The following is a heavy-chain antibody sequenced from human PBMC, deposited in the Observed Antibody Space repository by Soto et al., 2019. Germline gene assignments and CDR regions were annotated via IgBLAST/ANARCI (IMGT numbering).Heavy chain of an antibody. CDR2: ISKDGDNE. CDR1: GFTFRSYG. Sequence: GGSLRLSCAASGFTFRSYGMHWVRQAPGKGLEWVAVISKDGDNEYYADSVKGRFSISRDNSKNTLFLQMNSLRPEDTAVYYCAKYQAPTSYWGAGTGAHWGQGTPVTVSS. CDR3: AKYQAPTSYWGAGTGAH. J-gene: IGHJ4*02. V-gene: IGHV3-30*18. D-gene: IGHD7-27*01.